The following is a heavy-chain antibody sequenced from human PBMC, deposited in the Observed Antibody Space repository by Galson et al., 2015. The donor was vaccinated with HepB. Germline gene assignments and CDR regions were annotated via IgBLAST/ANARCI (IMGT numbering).Heavy chain of an antibody. CDR2: ISGSGGST. CDR1: GFTFSSYA. V-gene: IGHV3-23*01. D-gene: IGHD6-19*01. CDR3: AKGLRGGLSSGWYRPVAPSRNYYYYGMDV. Sequence: SLRLSCAASGFTFSSYAVSWVRQTPGKGLEWVSGISGSGGSTYYADSVKGRLTISRDNSKNTLYLQMNSLRAEDTAVYYCAKGLRGGLSSGWYRPVAPSRNYYYYGMDVWGQGTTVTVSS. J-gene: IGHJ6*02.